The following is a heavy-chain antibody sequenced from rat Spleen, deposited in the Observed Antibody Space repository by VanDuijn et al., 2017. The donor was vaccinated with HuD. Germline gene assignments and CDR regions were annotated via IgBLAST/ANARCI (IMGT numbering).Heavy chain of an antibody. CDR3: ASLYSSYSLYYFDY. CDR2: INSAGTT. V-gene: IGHV3-3*01. J-gene: IGHJ2*01. CDR1: GHSITSSYR. Sequence: EVQLQESGPGLVKPSQSLSLTCSVTGHSITSSYRWNWIRKFPGNKLEWMGYINSAGTTNYNPSLKSRNSITRDTSKNQFFLQVNSVTTEDTATYYCASLYSSYSLYYFDYWGQGVMVTVSS. D-gene: IGHD1-2*01.